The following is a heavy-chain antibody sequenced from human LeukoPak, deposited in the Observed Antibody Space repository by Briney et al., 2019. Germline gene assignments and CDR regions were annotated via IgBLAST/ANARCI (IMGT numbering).Heavy chain of an antibody. Sequence: PGGSLRLSCAASGSTFSDYYMSWIRQAPGKGLEWVSYISSSGSTIYYADSVKGRFTISRDNAKNSLYLQMNSLRAEDTAVYYCARMDYGDYAGYNWFDPWGQGTLVTVSS. CDR2: ISSSGSTI. J-gene: IGHJ5*02. CDR1: GSTFSDYY. CDR3: ARMDYGDYAGYNWFDP. D-gene: IGHD4-17*01. V-gene: IGHV3-11*01.